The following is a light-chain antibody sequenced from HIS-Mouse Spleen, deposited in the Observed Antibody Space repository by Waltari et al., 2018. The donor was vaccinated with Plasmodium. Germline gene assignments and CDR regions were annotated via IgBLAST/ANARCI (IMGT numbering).Light chain of an antibody. Sequence: SYELTQPPSVSVSPGQTARITCSGDALPKNYAYWYQHKSGQAPVLVIYEDSKRPSGIPESFSGSSSGTMATLTISGAQVEDEADYYCYSTDSSGNHRVFGGGTKLTVL. J-gene: IGLJ3*02. CDR2: EDS. CDR1: ALPKNY. CDR3: YSTDSSGNHRV. V-gene: IGLV3-10*01.